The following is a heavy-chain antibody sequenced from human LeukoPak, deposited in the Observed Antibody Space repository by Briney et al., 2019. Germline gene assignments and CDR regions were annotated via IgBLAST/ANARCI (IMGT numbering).Heavy chain of an antibody. V-gene: IGHV4-4*07. J-gene: IGHJ5*02. CDR2: IYGSGSS. Sequence: SETLSLTCTVSGGSISSYYWSWIRQPAGKGLEWIGRIYGSGSSDYNPSLKSRVTISVDKSKNQFSLELSSVTAADTAVYYCARYYYDDSVYQSCFDPWGQGTLVTVSS. D-gene: IGHD3-22*01. CDR3: ARYYYDDSVYQSCFDP. CDR1: GGSISSYY.